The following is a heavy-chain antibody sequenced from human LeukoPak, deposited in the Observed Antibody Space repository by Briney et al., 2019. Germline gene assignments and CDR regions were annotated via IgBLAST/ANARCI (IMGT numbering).Heavy chain of an antibody. CDR2: INPNSGGT. CDR1: GYTFTGYY. D-gene: IGHD3-22*01. CDR3: ARGRNYYDSSGRLDY. Sequence: ASVKVSCKASGYTFTGYYMHWVRQAPGQGLEWMGWINPNSGGTNYAQKFQGGVTMTRDTSISTAYMELSRLRSDDTAVYYCARGRNYYDSSGRLDYWGQGTLVTVSS. V-gene: IGHV1-2*02. J-gene: IGHJ4*02.